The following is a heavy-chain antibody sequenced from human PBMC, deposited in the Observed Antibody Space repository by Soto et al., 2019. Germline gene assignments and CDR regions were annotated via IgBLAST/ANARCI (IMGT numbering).Heavy chain of an antibody. CDR1: AGSVSSGDYY. CDR3: ARGDRYSGGDIDS. Sequence: SETLSLTCTVSAGSVSSGDYYWNWIRQPPGRGLEWIGYIYYIGSTNYNPSLKSRVTMSVDTSKKQVSLKLTSVTAADTAVYYCARGDRYSGGDIDSWSQGTQVTVSS. CDR2: IYYIGST. D-gene: IGHD6-19*01. J-gene: IGHJ1*01. V-gene: IGHV4-61*08.